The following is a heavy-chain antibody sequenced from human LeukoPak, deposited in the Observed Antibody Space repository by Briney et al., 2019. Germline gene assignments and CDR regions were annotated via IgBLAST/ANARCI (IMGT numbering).Heavy chain of an antibody. D-gene: IGHD3-10*01. CDR2: IKSKTEGGTT. J-gene: IGHJ4*02. V-gene: IGHV3-15*01. Sequence: GGSLRLSCAASGFTFSSYGMSWVRQAPGRGLEWVGRIKSKTEGGTTDYAAPVKGRFTISRDDSKNTLYLQMNSLKTEDTAFYYCTTEIWFGAGRGQGTLVTVSS. CDR1: GFTFSSYG. CDR3: TTEIWFGAG.